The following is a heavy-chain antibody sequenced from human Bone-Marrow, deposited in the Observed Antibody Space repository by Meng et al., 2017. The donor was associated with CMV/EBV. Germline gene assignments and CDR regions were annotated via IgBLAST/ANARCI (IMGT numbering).Heavy chain of an antibody. D-gene: IGHD2-15*01. Sequence: ASVKVSCKASGYTFTSYGISWVRQAPGQGLEWMGWISAYNGNTNYAQKLQGRVTMTTDTSTSTAYMELRSLRSEDTAVYYCARGALGYCSGGSCYYGMDVWGQGTTVTVSS. V-gene: IGHV1-18*01. CDR1: GYTFTSYG. CDR2: ISAYNGNT. CDR3: ARGALGYCSGGSCYYGMDV. J-gene: IGHJ6*02.